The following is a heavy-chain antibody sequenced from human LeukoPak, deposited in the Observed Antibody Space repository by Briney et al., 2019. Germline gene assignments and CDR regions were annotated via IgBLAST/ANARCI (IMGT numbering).Heavy chain of an antibody. CDR1: GGSISSYY. Sequence: SETLSLTCTASGGSISSYYWSWIRQPPGKGLEWIGYIYYSGSTNYNPSLKSRVTISVDTSKNQFSLKLSSVTAADTAVYYCARDRALYDILTGYPRIYGMDVWGQGTTVTVSS. CDR3: ARDRALYDILTGYPRIYGMDV. V-gene: IGHV4-59*01. J-gene: IGHJ6*02. D-gene: IGHD3-9*01. CDR2: IYYSGST.